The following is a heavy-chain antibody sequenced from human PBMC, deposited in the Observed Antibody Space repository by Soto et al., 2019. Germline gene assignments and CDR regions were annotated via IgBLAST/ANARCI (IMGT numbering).Heavy chain of an antibody. CDR3: ARHSTQYVSLDDYYHFKPIDV. J-gene: IGHJ6*02. Sequence: PSETLSLTCSSSGVSISNTPYYWVWMRPPPGKGLDRIGSIYYSGTASYNPSLKSRVTMSVDRSKDHFSLKVTSVTAADTATYFCARHSTQYVSLDDYYHFKPIDVWGQGTTVTVSS. V-gene: IGHV4-39*01. D-gene: IGHD1-26*01. CDR1: GVSISNTPYY. CDR2: IYYSGTA.